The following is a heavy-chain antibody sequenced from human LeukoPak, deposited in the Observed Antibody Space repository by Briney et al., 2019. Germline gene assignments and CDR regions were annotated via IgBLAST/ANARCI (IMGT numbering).Heavy chain of an antibody. CDR1: GFTVSSNY. J-gene: IGHJ4*02. CDR2: IYSGGST. Sequence: GGSLRLSCAASGFTVSSNYMSWVRQAPGKGLEWVSVIYSGGSTYYADSMKGRFTISRDNSKNTLYLQMNSLRAEDTAVYYCARGALGSGYYYFDYWGQGTLVTVSS. V-gene: IGHV3-53*01. CDR3: ARGALGSGYYYFDY. D-gene: IGHD3-22*01.